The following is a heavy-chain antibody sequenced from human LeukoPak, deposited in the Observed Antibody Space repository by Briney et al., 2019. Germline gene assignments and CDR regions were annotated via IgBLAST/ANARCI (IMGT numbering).Heavy chain of an antibody. Sequence: GESLKISCKGSGYSFTTYGIGWVRQPPGKGLEWMGIIYLGDSDTRYSPSFQGQVTISGDKSINTAYVHWSNLKASDTAMYYCARRACSGNSCLDYWGQGTLVTVSS. D-gene: IGHD2-15*01. CDR3: ARRACSGNSCLDY. J-gene: IGHJ4*02. V-gene: IGHV5-51*01. CDR1: GYSFTTYG. CDR2: IYLGDSDT.